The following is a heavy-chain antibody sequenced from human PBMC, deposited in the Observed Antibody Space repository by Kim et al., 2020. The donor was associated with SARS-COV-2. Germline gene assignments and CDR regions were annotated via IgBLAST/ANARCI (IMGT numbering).Heavy chain of an antibody. CDR2: INHSGSS. CDR1: GGSFSGYY. V-gene: IGHV4-34*01. J-gene: IGHJ6*01. Sequence: SETLSLTCTVYGGSFSGYYWSWIRQSPGKGLEWIGEINHSGSSNYNPSLKNRVTISVEKSKNQFSLNLTSVIAADRAVYYCTRRRQVSLYLYYYGMDVWG. CDR3: TRRRQVSLYLYYYGMDV. D-gene: IGHD3-16*02.